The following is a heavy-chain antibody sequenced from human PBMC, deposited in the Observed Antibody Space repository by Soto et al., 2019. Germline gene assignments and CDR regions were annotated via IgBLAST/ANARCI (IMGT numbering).Heavy chain of an antibody. J-gene: IGHJ4*02. CDR2: IRYDGSKK. V-gene: IGHV3-33*01. CDR3: AREGSSWYDSTFDY. CDR1: GFNFSSYG. D-gene: IGHD6-13*01. Sequence: QVQLVESGGGVVQPGRSLRLSCAASGFNFSSYGMHWVRQAPGKGLEWVAVIRYDGSKKYYADSVKGRFTISRENSNKTLYLQMNSLRAEDTAVYYCAREGSSWYDSTFDYWGQGTLVTVSS.